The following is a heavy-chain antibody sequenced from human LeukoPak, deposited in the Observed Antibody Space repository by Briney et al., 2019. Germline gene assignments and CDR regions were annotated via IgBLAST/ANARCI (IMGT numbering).Heavy chain of an antibody. V-gene: IGHV3-11*05. Sequence: PGGSLRLSCAASGFTFSDYYMSWIRQDPGKGLEWVSYISSSSSYTNYADSVKGRFTISRDNSKNTLYLQMNSLRAEDTAVYYCAKDLSSPNYYYGMDVRGQGTTVTVSS. CDR3: AKDLSSPNYYYGMDV. CDR1: GFTFSDYY. D-gene: IGHD6-6*01. J-gene: IGHJ6*02. CDR2: ISSSSSYT.